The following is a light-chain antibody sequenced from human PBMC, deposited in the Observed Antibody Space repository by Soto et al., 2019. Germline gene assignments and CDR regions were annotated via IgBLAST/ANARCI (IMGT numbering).Light chain of an antibody. Sequence: EIVMTQSPATLSVSPGEKATLSCSASQSVSSNLAWYQQKPGQAPRLLIYGASTRATRIPPRFSGSGSGTEFTLIISSLQSEDFAVYYCQQYNNWLTFGGGTKVEI. CDR3: QQYNNWLT. V-gene: IGKV3-15*01. CDR1: QSVSSN. J-gene: IGKJ4*01. CDR2: GAS.